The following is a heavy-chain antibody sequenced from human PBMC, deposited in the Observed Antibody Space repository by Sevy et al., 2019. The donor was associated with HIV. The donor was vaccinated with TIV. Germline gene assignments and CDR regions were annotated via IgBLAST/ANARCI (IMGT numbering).Heavy chain of an antibody. CDR3: ARDQYDDPETGFYAMDV. CDR2: VFYFGST. Sequence: SETLSLICSVSGASVSAANDYWSWIRQPPGKGLEWIGNVFYFGSTNYNPSLKSRVTISLDTSKKQFSLKLNSVTAADTAVYYCARDQYDDPETGFYAMDVWGQGTTVTVSS. V-gene: IGHV4-61*01. J-gene: IGHJ6*02. D-gene: IGHD3-9*01. CDR1: GASVSAANDY.